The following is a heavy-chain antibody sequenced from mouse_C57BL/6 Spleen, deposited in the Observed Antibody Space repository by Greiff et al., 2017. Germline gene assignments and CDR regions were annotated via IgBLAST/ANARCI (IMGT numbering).Heavy chain of an antibody. V-gene: IGHV1-53*01. D-gene: IGHD4-1*01. CDR2: INPSNGGT. CDR3: ARGPNWAYLDY. J-gene: IGHJ2*01. CDR1: GYTFTSYW. Sequence: QVQLQQPGTELVKPGASVKLSCKASGYTFTSYWMHWVKQRPGQGLEWIGNINPSNGGTNYNEKFKSKATLTVDKSSSPDYMQLSSLTSEDAAVDYWARGPNWAYLDYWGQGTTLTVSS.